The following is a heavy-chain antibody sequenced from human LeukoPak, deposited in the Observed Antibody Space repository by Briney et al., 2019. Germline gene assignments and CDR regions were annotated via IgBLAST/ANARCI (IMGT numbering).Heavy chain of an antibody. J-gene: IGHJ5*02. CDR3: AKVLPIYFSPSSRFVP. D-gene: IGHD3-3*01. CDR2: ISRSGENT. V-gene: IGHV3-23*01. Sequence: GGSLRLSCAASGFTFSSYAMSWVRQAPGKGLEWASAISRSGENTYYADSVKGRFTISRDNSNNTLYLQMNSLRAEDTAVYYCAKVLPIYFSPSSRFVPWGQGTLVTVSS. CDR1: GFTFSSYA.